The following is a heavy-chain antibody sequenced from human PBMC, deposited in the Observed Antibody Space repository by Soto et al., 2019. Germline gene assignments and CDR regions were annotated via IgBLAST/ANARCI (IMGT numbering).Heavy chain of an antibody. V-gene: IGHV3-53*01. CDR1: GFSVSSKY. D-gene: IGHD5-12*01. Sequence: EVQLVESGGGLMQPGGSLRLSCAASGFSVSSKYMSWVRQVPGKGLEWVSVIYSGGNTYYADSVKGRFTISRDNSKNTLDLQMNRLRAEDTAVYYCARDRYTGYGMDVWGQGTTVTVSS. J-gene: IGHJ6*02. CDR2: IYSGGNT. CDR3: ARDRYTGYGMDV.